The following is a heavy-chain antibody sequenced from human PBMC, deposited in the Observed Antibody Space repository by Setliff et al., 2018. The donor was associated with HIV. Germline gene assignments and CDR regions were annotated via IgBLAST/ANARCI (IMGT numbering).Heavy chain of an antibody. D-gene: IGHD6-13*01. V-gene: IGHV4-59*01. J-gene: IGHJ6*02. CDR2: IYYSGST. CDR3: ARDSVAAAVTGGMDV. CDR1: GGSISSYY. Sequence: SETLSLTCTVSGGSISSYYWSWIRQPPGKGLEWIGYIYYSGSTNYNPSLKSRVTISVDTSKNQVSLKLSSVTAADTAVYYCARDSVAAAVTGGMDVWGQGTTVTVSS.